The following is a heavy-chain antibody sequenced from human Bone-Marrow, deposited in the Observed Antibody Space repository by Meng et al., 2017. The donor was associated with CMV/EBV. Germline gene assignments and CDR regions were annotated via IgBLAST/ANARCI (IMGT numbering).Heavy chain of an antibody. D-gene: IGHD2-15*01. J-gene: IGHJ4*02. CDR1: GFTFSIYA. CDR3: ARACSGGSCYDY. Sequence: GESLKISCAASGFTFSIYAMHWVRQAPGKGLEYVSAISSNGRSTYFADSVKGRFAISRDNSKNTLFLQMGSLRPEDMAVYYCARACSGGSCYDYWGRGTLVTV. V-gene: IGHV3-64*02. CDR2: ISSNGRST.